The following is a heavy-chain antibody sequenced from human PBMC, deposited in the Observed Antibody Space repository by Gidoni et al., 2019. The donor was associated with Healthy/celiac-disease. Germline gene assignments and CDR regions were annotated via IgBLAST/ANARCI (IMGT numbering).Heavy chain of an antibody. J-gene: IGHJ3*02. Sequence: EVQLVESGGGLVQPGRSLSLSCAASGFTFDDYAMHWVRQAPGKGLEWVSGISWNSGSIGDADSVKGRFTISRDNAKNSLYLQMNSLRAEDTALYYCAKDMYYDFWSGFPPGAFDIWGQGTMVTVSS. V-gene: IGHV3-9*01. CDR1: GFTFDDYA. D-gene: IGHD3-3*01. CDR2: ISWNSGSI. CDR3: AKDMYYDFWSGFPPGAFDI.